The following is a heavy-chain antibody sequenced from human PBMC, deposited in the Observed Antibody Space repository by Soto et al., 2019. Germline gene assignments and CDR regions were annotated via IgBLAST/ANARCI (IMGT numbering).Heavy chain of an antibody. D-gene: IGHD2-2*01. J-gene: IGHJ6*02. CDR2: IDPSDSYT. V-gene: IGHV5-10-1*01. CDR3: ASSPRGYCSSTSSRELGNYYGMDV. Sequence: GKGREWVGSIDPSDSYTNYSPSFQGHVPISADKSISTAYLQWSSLKASDTAMYYCASSPRGYCSSTSSRELGNYYGMDVWGQGTTVTVSS.